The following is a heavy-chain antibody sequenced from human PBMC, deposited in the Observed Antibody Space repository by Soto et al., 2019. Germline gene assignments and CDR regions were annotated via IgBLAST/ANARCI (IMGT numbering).Heavy chain of an antibody. Sequence: RASVKVSCKASGGTFNIYTITWVRQAPGQGLEWMGGINPMYGTPKYAQKFQGRVTITADESTRTASMELSSLRSDDTAVYYCARERSVGYCITTTCPKPFYYYAMDVWGQGTTVTVSS. CDR2: INPMYGTP. CDR3: ARERSVGYCITTTCPKPFYYYAMDV. D-gene: IGHD2-2*01. V-gene: IGHV1-69*13. CDR1: GGTFNIYT. J-gene: IGHJ6*02.